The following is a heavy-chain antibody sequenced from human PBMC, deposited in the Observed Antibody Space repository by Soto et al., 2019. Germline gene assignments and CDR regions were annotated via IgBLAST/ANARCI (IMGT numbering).Heavy chain of an antibody. CDR2: ISWNSGSI. Sequence: SLKISCAASGFTFDDYAMHWVRQAPGKGLEWVSGISWNSGSIGYADSVKGRFTISRDNAKNSLYLQMNSLRAEDTALYYCAKDIDAVAGTFHAFDIWGQGTMVTVS. V-gene: IGHV3-9*01. J-gene: IGHJ3*02. CDR1: GFTFDDYA. CDR3: AKDIDAVAGTFHAFDI. D-gene: IGHD6-19*01.